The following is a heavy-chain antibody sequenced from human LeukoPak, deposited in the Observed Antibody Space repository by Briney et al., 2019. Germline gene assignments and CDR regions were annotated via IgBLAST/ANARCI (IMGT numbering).Heavy chain of an antibody. CDR2: ISACNGNT. CDR3: ASGKGSYDFWSGYSLFDY. Sequence: GASVKVSCKASGYTFTSYGISWVRQAPGQGLEWMGWISACNGNTNYAQKLQGRVTMTTDTSTSTAYMELRSLRSDDTAVYYCASGKGSYDFWSGYSLFDYWGQGTLVTVSP. D-gene: IGHD3-3*01. V-gene: IGHV1-18*01. CDR1: GYTFTSYG. J-gene: IGHJ4*02.